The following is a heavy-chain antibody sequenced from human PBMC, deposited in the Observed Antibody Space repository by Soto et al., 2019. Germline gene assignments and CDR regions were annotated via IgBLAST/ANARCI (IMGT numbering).Heavy chain of an antibody. CDR1: GYTFTGYY. D-gene: IGHD2-2*01. J-gene: IGHJ5*02. V-gene: IGHV1-2*02. Sequence: GASVKVSCKASGYTFTGYYMHWVRQAPGQGLEWMGWINPNSGGTNYAQKFQGRVTMTRDTSISTAYMELSRLRSDDTAVYYCARDGAYCSSTSCLNWFDPWGQGTLVTV. CDR2: INPNSGGT. CDR3: ARDGAYCSSTSCLNWFDP.